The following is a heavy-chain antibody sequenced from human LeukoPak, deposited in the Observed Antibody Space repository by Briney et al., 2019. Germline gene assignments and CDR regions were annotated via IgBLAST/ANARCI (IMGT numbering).Heavy chain of an antibody. CDR2: IYYSGST. Sequence: PSGTLSLTCTVSGGSISSGDYYWSGIRHPPGKGREWIGYIYYSGSTYYNPSLKSRVTISVDTSKNQFSLKLSSVTAADTAVYYCATRHDFWSGYYGWGQGTLVTVSS. J-gene: IGHJ4*02. CDR3: ATRHDFWSGYYG. CDR1: GGSISSGDYY. D-gene: IGHD3-3*01. V-gene: IGHV4-30-4*08.